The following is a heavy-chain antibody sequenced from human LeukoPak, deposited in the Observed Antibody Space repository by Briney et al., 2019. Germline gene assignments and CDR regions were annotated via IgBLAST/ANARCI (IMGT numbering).Heavy chain of an antibody. CDR1: GGSISSSY. V-gene: IGHV4-4*07. CDR3: AGFGAGSYY. CDR2: IYTTGSTDST. D-gene: IGHD3-10*01. J-gene: IGHJ4*02. Sequence: PSETLSLTCTVSGGSISSSYCSWIRQPAGKGLEWIGRIYTTGSTDSTDFNPSLKSRVTMSVDTSKNQFSLKLGSVTAAHTAVYYCAGFGAGSYYWGQGTLVTVSS.